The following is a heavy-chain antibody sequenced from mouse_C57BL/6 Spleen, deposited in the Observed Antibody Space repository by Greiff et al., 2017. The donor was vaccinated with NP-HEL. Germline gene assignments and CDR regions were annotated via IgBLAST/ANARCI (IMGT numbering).Heavy chain of an antibody. CDR2: IHPSDSDT. J-gene: IGHJ1*03. V-gene: IGHV1-74*01. CDR3: ATAISTVVSDWYFDV. CDR1: GYTFTSYW. D-gene: IGHD1-1*01. Sequence: QVQLQQPGAELVKPGASVKVSCKASGYTFTSYWMHWVKQRPGQGLEWIGRIHPSDSDTNYNQKFKGKATLTVDKSSSTAYMQLSSLTSEDSAVYYCATAISTVVSDWYFDVWGTGTTVTVSS.